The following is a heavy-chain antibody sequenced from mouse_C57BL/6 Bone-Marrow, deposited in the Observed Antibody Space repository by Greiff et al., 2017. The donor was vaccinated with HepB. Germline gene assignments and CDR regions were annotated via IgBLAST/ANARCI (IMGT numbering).Heavy chain of an antibody. D-gene: IGHD1-1*01. CDR3: ASTTVVAEDFDY. CDR2: IDPEDGET. CDR1: GFNFKDYY. J-gene: IGHJ2*01. Sequence: VQRQQSGAELVKPGASVKLSCTASGFNFKDYYMHWVKQRPEQGLEWIGRIDPEDGETKYAPNFQGKATITADTSSNTPYLRLSSLTSEGTAVYYCASTTVVAEDFDYWGQGTTLTVSS. V-gene: IGHV14-2*01.